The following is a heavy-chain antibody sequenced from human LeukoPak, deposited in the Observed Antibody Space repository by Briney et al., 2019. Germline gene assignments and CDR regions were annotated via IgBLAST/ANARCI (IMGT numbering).Heavy chain of an antibody. CDR3: ASRGAYCGGDCPLLY. D-gene: IGHD2-21*02. CDR1: GYTFTSYY. CDR2: INPNSGGT. Sequence: ASVKVSCKASGYTFTSYYMHWVRQAPGQGLEWMGWINPNSGGTNYAQKFQGRVTMTRDTSISTAYMELSRLRSDDTAVYYCASRGAYCGGDCPLLYWGQGTLVTVSS. V-gene: IGHV1-2*02. J-gene: IGHJ4*02.